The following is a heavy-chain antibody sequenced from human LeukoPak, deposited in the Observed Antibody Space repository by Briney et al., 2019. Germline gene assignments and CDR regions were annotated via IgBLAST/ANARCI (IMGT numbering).Heavy chain of an antibody. Sequence: SVKVSCKTSGDTISSYDINWVRQAPGQGLEWMGGIIPVSGTANYAQKFQGRVTITADESTSTASMELSSLRSEDTAMYYCARGPQVGAFDLWGQGTMVTVSS. J-gene: IGHJ3*01. D-gene: IGHD1-26*01. CDR1: GDTISSYD. CDR2: IIPVSGTA. CDR3: ARGPQVGAFDL. V-gene: IGHV1-69*13.